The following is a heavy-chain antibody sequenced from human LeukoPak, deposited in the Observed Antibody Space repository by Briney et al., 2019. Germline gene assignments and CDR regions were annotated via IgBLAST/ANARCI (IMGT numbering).Heavy chain of an antibody. CDR3: AELGITMIGGV. Sequence: TFXXXEMNWVRQAPGKGLEWVSYISSSGSTIYYADFVKGRFTISRDNAKNSLYLQMNSLRAEDTAVYYCAELGITMIGGVWGKGTTVTISS. D-gene: IGHD3-10*02. CDR2: ISSSGSTI. J-gene: IGHJ6*04. V-gene: IGHV3-48*03. CDR1: TFXXXE.